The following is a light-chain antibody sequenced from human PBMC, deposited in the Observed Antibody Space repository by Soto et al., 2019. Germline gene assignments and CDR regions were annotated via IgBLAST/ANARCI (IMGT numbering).Light chain of an antibody. CDR1: SSDVGGYNY. Sequence: QSALTQPPSASGSPGQSVAISCTGTSSDVGGYNYVSWYQQHPGKAPKLMIYDVSERPSGVPDRFSGSKSGNTASLTISGLQAEDEADFFCCSYAGTYRYVFGTGTKLTVL. V-gene: IGLV2-11*01. CDR2: DVS. CDR3: CSYAGTYRYV. J-gene: IGLJ1*01.